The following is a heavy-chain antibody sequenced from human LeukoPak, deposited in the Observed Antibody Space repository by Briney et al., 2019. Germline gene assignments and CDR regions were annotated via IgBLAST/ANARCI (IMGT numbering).Heavy chain of an antibody. CDR2: IYYSGST. J-gene: IGHJ4*02. CDR1: GGSISSSSYY. D-gene: IGHD2-2*01. Sequence: PSETLSLTCTVSGGSISSSSYYWGWIRQPPGKGLEWIGSIYYSGSTYYNPSLKSRVTISVDTSKNQFPLKLSSVTAADTAVYYCARLLYCSSTSCLYYFDYWGQGTLVTVSS. CDR3: ARLLYCSSTSCLYYFDY. V-gene: IGHV4-39*01.